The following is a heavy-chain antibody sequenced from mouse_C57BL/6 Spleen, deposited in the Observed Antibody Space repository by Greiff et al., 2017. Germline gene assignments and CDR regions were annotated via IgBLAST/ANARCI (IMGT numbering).Heavy chain of an antibody. CDR2: IDPSDSET. CDR1: GYTFTSYW. V-gene: IGHV1-52*01. D-gene: IGHD1-1*01. J-gene: IGHJ3*01. Sequence: QVQLQQSGAELVRPGSSVKLSCKASGYTFTSYWMHWVKQRPIQGLEWIGNIDPSDSETHYNQKFKDKATLTVDKSSSTAYMQLSSLTSEDSAVYYCARSVYGSSYGFAYWGQGTLVTVSA. CDR3: ARSVYGSSYGFAY.